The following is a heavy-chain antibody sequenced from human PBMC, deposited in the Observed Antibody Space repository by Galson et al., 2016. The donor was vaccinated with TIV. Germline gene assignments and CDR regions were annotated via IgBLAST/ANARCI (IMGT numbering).Heavy chain of an antibody. J-gene: IGHJ4*02. CDR2: IKEDGTEK. V-gene: IGHV3-7*03. CDR3: ARSYDSSGSRGRFDH. Sequence: SLRLSCAASGITSRSYWLSWVRQAPGKGLEWVANIKEDGTEKYYVDSVKGRFTISRDNNAKNSLYLQMNSLRDEDTAVYYCARSYDSSGSRGRFDHWGQGTLVTVSS. CDR1: GITSRSYW. D-gene: IGHD3-22*01.